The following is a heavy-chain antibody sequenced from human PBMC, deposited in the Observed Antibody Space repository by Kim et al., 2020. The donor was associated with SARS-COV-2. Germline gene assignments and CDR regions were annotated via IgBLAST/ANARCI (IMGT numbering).Heavy chain of an antibody. D-gene: IGHD6-13*01. V-gene: IGHV4-39*01. J-gene: IGHJ5*02. CDR2: IYYSGST. CDR1: GGSISSSNYY. Sequence: SETLSLTCTVSGGSISSSNYYWCWSRQPPGEGLWCRGSIYYSGSTYYNSSLKSRVTIYVDTSKNQFSLKLSSVTAADTAVYYCASPSGSSWYSNWMDPWGQGTLVTVSS. CDR3: ASPSGSSWYSNWMDP.